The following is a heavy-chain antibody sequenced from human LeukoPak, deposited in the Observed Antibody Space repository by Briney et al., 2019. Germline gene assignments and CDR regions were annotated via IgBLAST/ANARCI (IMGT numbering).Heavy chain of an antibody. V-gene: IGHV3-30*02. CDR1: GFTFSSYG. J-gene: IGHJ4*02. Sequence: GGSLRLSCAASGFTFSSYGMSWVRQAPGKGLEWVAFIRYDGSNKYYADSVKGRFTISRDNSKNALYLQMNSLRAEDTAVYYCARSPTTVVALDYFDYWGQGTLVTVSS. CDR3: ARSPTTVVALDYFDY. CDR2: IRYDGSNK. D-gene: IGHD4-23*01.